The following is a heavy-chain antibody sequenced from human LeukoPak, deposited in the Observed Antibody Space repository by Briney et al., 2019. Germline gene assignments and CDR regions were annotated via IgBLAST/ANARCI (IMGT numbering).Heavy chain of an antibody. V-gene: IGHV1-69*04. D-gene: IGHD3-10*01. CDR2: IIPILGIA. CDR1: GGTFSSYA. J-gene: IGHJ5*02. CDR3: ARGTGPRFDP. Sequence: GASVKVSCKASGGTFSSYAISWVRQAPGQGLEWMGRIIPILGIANYAQKFQGRVTITADKSTSTAYMELSSLRSEDTAVYYCARGTGPRFDPWGQGTLVTVSS.